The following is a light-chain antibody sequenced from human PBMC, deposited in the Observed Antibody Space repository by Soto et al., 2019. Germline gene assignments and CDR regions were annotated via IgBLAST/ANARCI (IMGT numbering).Light chain of an antibody. CDR3: QQTFSTPYT. CDR1: QSIFRY. J-gene: IGKJ2*01. Sequence: DIQMTQSPSSLSASVGDRVTITCRASQSIFRYLNWYQQKEGKAPNLLIYAASILQSGVPSRFSGRGSGTDSTLTISSLQAEDLATYYCQQTFSTPYTFGQGTKVEIK. V-gene: IGKV1-39*01. CDR2: AAS.